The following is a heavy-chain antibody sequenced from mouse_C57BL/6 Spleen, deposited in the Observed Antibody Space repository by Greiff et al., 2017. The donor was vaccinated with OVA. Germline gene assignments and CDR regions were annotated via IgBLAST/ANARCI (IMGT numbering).Heavy chain of an antibody. CDR2: INPNNGGT. J-gene: IGHJ3*01. CDR3: ANYYGSSYGFAY. D-gene: IGHD1-1*01. Sequence: EVQLQQSGPELVKPGASVKISCKASGYTFTDYYMNWVKQSHGKSLEWIGDINPNNGGTSYNQKFKGKATLTVDKSSSTAYMELRSLTSEDSAVYYCANYYGSSYGFAYWGQGTLGTVSA. CDR1: GYTFTDYY. V-gene: IGHV1-26*01.